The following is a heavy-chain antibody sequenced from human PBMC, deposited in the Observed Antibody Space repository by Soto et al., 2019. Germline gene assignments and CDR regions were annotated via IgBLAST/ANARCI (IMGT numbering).Heavy chain of an antibody. D-gene: IGHD5-18*01. J-gene: IGHJ4*02. V-gene: IGHV3-7*01. Sequence: GGSLRLSCATSGFTFNHYWMARVRQAPGKGLEWVANIKQDGSERFYMESVLGRFTISRDNAKSSVYLQMDSLRAEDTAVYYCATHSFDNLSAGDSWGQGTLVTVSS. CDR3: ATHSFDNLSAGDS. CDR1: GFTFNHYW. CDR2: IKQDGSER.